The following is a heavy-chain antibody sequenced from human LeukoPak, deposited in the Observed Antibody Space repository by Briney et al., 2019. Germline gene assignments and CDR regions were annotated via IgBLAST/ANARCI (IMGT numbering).Heavy chain of an antibody. D-gene: IGHD2-21*02. J-gene: IGHJ4*02. CDR1: GGTFSSYA. CDR2: IIPILGIA. CDR3: ARDLVVVTATSNYFDY. Sequence: ASVKVSCKASGGTFSSYAISWVRQAPGQELEWMGRIIPILGIANYAQKFQGRVTITADKSTSTAYMELSSLRSEDTAVYYCARDLVVVTATSNYFDYWGQGTLVTVSS. V-gene: IGHV1-69*04.